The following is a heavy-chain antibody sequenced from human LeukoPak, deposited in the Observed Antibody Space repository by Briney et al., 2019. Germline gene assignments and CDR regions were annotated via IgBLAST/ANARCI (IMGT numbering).Heavy chain of an antibody. D-gene: IGHD1-26*01. Sequence: PSETLSLTCAVSGGAISSSNWWSWVRQPPGKGLEWIGEIFHSGSTNYNPSLKSRVTISVDKSKNQFSLKLSSVTAADTAVYYCARDRDSGSFLYDYWGQGTLVTVS. CDR3: ARDRDSGSFLYDY. CDR1: GGAISSSNW. J-gene: IGHJ4*02. V-gene: IGHV4-4*02. CDR2: IFHSGST.